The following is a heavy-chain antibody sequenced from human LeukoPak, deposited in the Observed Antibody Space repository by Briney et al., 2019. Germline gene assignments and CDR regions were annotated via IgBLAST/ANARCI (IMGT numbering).Heavy chain of an antibody. D-gene: IGHD6-13*01. CDR2: IRRGVGST. V-gene: IGHV3-23*01. J-gene: IGHJ5*02. CDR3: AKYQQRWAAAGYNWFDP. Sequence: GGSLRLSCAASGFIFCSYDLSWVRQAPGKGLECVSAIRRGVGSTYYADSVKGRFTISRDNSENTLYLQMNSLRAEDTAVYYCAKYQQRWAAAGYNWFDPWGQGTLVTVSS. CDR1: GFIFCSYD.